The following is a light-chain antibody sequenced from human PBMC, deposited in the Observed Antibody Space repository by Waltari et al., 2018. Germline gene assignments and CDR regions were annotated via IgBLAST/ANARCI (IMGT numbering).Light chain of an antibody. CDR2: WAS. Sequence: DIVMTQSPDSLAVSLGERATINCKSSQSVLYSSNNKNYLAWFQQTPGQPPKLLIYWASTRESGVPDRFSGSGYGTDFPLTISSLQAEDVAVYYCQQYYSTPYTFGQGTKLEIK. J-gene: IGKJ2*01. CDR3: QQYYSTPYT. CDR1: QSVLYSSNNKNY. V-gene: IGKV4-1*01.